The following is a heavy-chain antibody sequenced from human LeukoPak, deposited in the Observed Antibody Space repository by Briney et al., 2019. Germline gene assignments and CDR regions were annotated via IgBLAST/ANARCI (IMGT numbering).Heavy chain of an antibody. D-gene: IGHD6-13*01. V-gene: IGHV3-30*02. J-gene: IGHJ4*02. CDR1: GFTFSSYG. Sequence: GGSLRLSCAASGFTFSSYGMHWVRQAPGKGLEWVAFIRYDGSNKYYADSVKGRFTISRDNSKNTLYLQMNSLRAEDTALYYCARKGIASPTADFDYWGQGTLATVSS. CDR3: ARKGIASPTADFDY. CDR2: IRYDGSNK.